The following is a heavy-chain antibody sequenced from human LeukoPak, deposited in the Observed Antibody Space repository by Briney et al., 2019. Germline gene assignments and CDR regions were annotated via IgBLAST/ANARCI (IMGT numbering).Heavy chain of an antibody. D-gene: IGHD3-3*01. Sequence: GGSLRLSCAASGFTFSSYAMSWVRQAPGKGLEWVSAISGSGGSTYYADSVKGRFTISRDNSKNTLYLQMNSLRAEDTAVYYCVKVRTDLYYDFWSGYFGYWGQGTLVTVSS. CDR1: GFTFSSYA. V-gene: IGHV3-23*01. CDR3: VKVRTDLYYDFWSGYFGY. CDR2: ISGSGGST. J-gene: IGHJ4*02.